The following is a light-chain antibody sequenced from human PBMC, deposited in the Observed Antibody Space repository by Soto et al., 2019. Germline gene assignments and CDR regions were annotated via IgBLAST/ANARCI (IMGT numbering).Light chain of an antibody. V-gene: IGKV3-20*01. Sequence: ERVFTQSTDHLSMSPGNRATLSFMASQSLTNSYIAWYQVKPGQAPRLLIYDTSSRATGIPDRFSGSGSGTDFTLTITRLEPEDFAVFYCQQYGTSEIIFGQGTRLEI. CDR3: QQYGTSEII. J-gene: IGKJ5*01. CDR2: DTS. CDR1: QSLTNSY.